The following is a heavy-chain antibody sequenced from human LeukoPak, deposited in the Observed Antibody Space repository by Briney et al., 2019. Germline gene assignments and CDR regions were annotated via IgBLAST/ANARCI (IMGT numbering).Heavy chain of an antibody. V-gene: IGHV4-61*02. D-gene: IGHD6-13*01. CDR1: GGSISSGSYY. J-gene: IGHJ4*02. Sequence: SQTLSLTCTVSGGSISSGSYYWSWIRQPAGKGLECIRRIYTSGSPNYNPSLKSRVTISVDTSKNQFSLKLTSVTAADPALYYCARDRQSSSWYYFDYWGQGTLVTVSS. CDR2: IYTSGSP. CDR3: ARDRQSSSWYYFDY.